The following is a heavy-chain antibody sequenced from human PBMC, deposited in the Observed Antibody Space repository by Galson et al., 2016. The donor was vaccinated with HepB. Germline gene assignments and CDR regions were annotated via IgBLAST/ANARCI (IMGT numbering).Heavy chain of an antibody. V-gene: IGHV4-31*03. Sequence: TLSLTCTVSGGSISSGGYYWTWVRQHPGKGLEWIGYIYYSGSTSYNPSPKSRLRISADASKNLFSLNLCSVTAADTAMYYCARGVDYYGSKRLIDYWGRGTLVIVSS. CDR3: ARGVDYYGSKRLIDY. CDR2: IYYSGST. D-gene: IGHD3-10*01. J-gene: IGHJ4*02. CDR1: GGSISSGGYY.